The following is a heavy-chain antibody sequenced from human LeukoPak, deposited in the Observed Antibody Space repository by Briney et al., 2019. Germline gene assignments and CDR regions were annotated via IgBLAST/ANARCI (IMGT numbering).Heavy chain of an antibody. D-gene: IGHD2-21*01. CDR1: GFTFSNYA. J-gene: IGHJ4*02. Sequence: GGSLRLSCAASGFTFSNYAMTWVRQAPEKGLEWVSGISGSGGSTYYVDSVKGRFTISRDNSKNTLYLQMNSLREEDTALYFCAKNGGGQCYSHLDSWGQGNLVTVSS. V-gene: IGHV3-23*01. CDR3: AKNGGGQCYSHLDS. CDR2: ISGSGGST.